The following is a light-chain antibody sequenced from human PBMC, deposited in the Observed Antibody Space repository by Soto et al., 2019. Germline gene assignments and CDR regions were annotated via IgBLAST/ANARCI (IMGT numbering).Light chain of an antibody. V-gene: IGKV1-5*03. J-gene: IGKJ1*01. CDR1: QTISSW. CDR2: SES. CDR3: QQYNSYWT. Sequence: DIQMTQSPSTLSGSVGDRVTITCRASQTISSWLAWYQQKPGKAPKLLIYSESDLESGVPSRFSGSGSGTEFTLTISSLQPDDFATYYCQQYNSYWTVGQGTKVDI.